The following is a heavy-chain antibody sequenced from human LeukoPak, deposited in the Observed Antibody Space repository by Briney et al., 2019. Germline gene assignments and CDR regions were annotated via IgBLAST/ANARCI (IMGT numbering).Heavy chain of an antibody. CDR3: AKDLSGSPYYFDY. D-gene: IGHD3-10*01. V-gene: IGHV3-30*02. Sequence: GGSLRLSCAASGFTFSSYGMHWVRQAPGTGLEWVAFIRYDGSNKYYADSVKGRFTISRDNSKNTLYLQMNSLRAEDTAVYYCAKDLSGSPYYFDYWGQGTLVTVSS. J-gene: IGHJ4*02. CDR2: IRYDGSNK. CDR1: GFTFSSYG.